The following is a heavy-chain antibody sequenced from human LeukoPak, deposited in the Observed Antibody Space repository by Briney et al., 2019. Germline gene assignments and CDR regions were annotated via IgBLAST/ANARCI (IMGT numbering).Heavy chain of an antibody. CDR1: GYTFTGYY. CDR2: INPNSGGT. Sequence: ASVKVSCKASGYTFTGYYMHWVRQAPGQGLEWMGWINPNSGGTNYAQEFQGRVTMTRDTSISTAYMELSRLRSDDTAVYYCARAGGYGSGSYPYMDVWGKGTTVTVSS. J-gene: IGHJ6*03. D-gene: IGHD3-10*01. V-gene: IGHV1-2*02. CDR3: ARAGGYGSGSYPYMDV.